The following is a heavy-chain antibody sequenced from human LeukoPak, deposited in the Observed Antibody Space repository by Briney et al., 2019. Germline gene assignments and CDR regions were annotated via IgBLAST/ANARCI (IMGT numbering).Heavy chain of an antibody. CDR3: ARDTVGSLDY. V-gene: IGHV3-7*01. Sequence: PGGSLRLSCVASGFTFSNSWMAWVRQARGKGLEWVANIKQDGGTKHYADSLRGRFTISRDNPKNSLYLQMNSLRSDDTALYYCARDTVGSLDYWGQGILVTVAS. CDR1: GFTFSNSW. J-gene: IGHJ4*02. D-gene: IGHD2-8*02. CDR2: IKQDGGTK.